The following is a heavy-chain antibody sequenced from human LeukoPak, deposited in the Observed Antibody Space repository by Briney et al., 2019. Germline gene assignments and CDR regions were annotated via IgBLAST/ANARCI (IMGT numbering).Heavy chain of an antibody. Sequence: SETLSLTCAVYGGSFSGYYWSWIRQPPGKGLEWIGEINHSGSINYNPSLKSQVTISVDTSKNQFSLKLSSVTAADTAVYYCARTGGYCSGGSCYGEYFQHWGQGTLVTVSS. V-gene: IGHV4-34*01. CDR2: INHSGSI. J-gene: IGHJ1*01. CDR1: GGSFSGYY. CDR3: ARTGGYCSGGSCYGEYFQH. D-gene: IGHD2-15*01.